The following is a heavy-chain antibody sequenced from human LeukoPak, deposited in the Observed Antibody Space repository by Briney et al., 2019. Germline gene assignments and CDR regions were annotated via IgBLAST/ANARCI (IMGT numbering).Heavy chain of an antibody. V-gene: IGHV4-59*01. CDR1: GGSISSYY. J-gene: IGHJ6*03. CDR2: IYYRGST. Sequence: SETLSLTCTVSGGSISSYYWSWIRQPPGKGLEWIGYIYYRGSTNYNPSLKSRVTISVDTSKNHFSLKLSSVTAADTDVYYCARDSTYYYGSGSATYYMDVWGKGTTVTVSS. D-gene: IGHD3-10*01. CDR3: ARDSTYYYGSGSATYYMDV.